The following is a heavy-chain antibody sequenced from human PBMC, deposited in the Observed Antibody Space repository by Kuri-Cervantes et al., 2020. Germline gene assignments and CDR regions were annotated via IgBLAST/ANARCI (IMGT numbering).Heavy chain of an antibody. J-gene: IGHJ5*02. CDR3: ARDRCPYTSSWYGRVQEWFDP. D-gene: IGHD6-13*01. CDR2: IIAIFGTA. V-gene: IGHV1-69*13. Sequence: SAKVSSKASGYSFTGYFMHWLRQDPGQGLEWMGWIIAIFGTANYAQKCQGRVTITADESTSTAYRVLSSLRSEDTAVYYCARDRCPYTSSWYGRVQEWFDPWGQGTLVTVSS. CDR1: GYSFTGYF.